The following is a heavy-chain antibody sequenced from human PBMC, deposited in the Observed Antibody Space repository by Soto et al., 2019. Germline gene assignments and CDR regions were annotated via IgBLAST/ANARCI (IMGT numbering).Heavy chain of an antibody. V-gene: IGHV4-34*01. J-gene: IGHJ4*02. CDR3: ARLEGLATISYYFDF. CDR2: INHRGST. CDR1: GGSFSGYY. D-gene: IGHD3-9*01. Sequence: SETLSLTCAVYGGSFSGYYWSWIRQPPGKGLEWIGKINHRGSTNYNPSLQTRVTISLDKSRSQFSLKLSSVTAADPAVYFCARLEGLATISYYFDFWGPGALVTVSS.